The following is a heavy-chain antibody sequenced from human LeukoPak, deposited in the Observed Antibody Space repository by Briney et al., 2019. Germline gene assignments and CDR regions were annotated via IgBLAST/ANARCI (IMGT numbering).Heavy chain of an antibody. CDR2: IYYRGST. CDR3: AREVMGGSYF. V-gene: IGHV4-39*07. CDR1: GGSISSSSYY. Sequence: SETLSLTCTVSGGSISSSSYYWGWIRQPPGKGLEWIGSIYYRGSTYYNPSLKSRVTISVDTSKNQFSLKLSSVTAADTAVYHCAREVMGGSYFWGQGTLVTVSS. D-gene: IGHD1-26*01. J-gene: IGHJ4*02.